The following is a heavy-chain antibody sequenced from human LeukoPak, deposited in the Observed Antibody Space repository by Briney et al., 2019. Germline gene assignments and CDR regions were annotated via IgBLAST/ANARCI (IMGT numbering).Heavy chain of an antibody. Sequence: ASVKVSCKASGGTFSSYAISWVRQAPGQGLEWMGWINPNSGGTNYAQKFQGRGTMTRDTSISTAYMELSRLRSDDTAVYYCARDSSGWYGHFDYWGQGTLVTVSS. J-gene: IGHJ4*02. D-gene: IGHD6-19*01. CDR3: ARDSSGWYGHFDY. CDR2: INPNSGGT. V-gene: IGHV1-2*02. CDR1: GGTFSSYA.